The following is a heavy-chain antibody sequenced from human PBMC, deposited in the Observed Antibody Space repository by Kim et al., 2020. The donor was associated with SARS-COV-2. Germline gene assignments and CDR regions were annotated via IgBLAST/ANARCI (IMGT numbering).Heavy chain of an antibody. CDR2: IYYSGST. CDR3: ARHRMVRGLGWFDP. Sequence: SETLSLTCTVSGGSISSSSYYWGWIRQPPGKGLEWIGSIYYSGSTYYNPSLKSRVTISVDTSKNQFSLKLSSVTAADTAVYYCARHRMVRGLGWFDPWGQGTLVTVSS. CDR1: GGSISSSSYY. J-gene: IGHJ5*02. D-gene: IGHD3-10*01. V-gene: IGHV4-39*01.